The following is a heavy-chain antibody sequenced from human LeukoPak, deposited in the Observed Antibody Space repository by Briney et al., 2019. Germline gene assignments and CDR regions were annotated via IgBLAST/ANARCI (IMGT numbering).Heavy chain of an antibody. CDR3: ARDYAAVWFGELPAFDY. D-gene: IGHD3-10*01. V-gene: IGHV1-18*01. CDR2: ISAYNGNT. CDR1: GYTFTSYG. Sequence: ASVKVSCKASGYTFTSYGISWVRQAPGQGLEWMGWISAYNGNTNYAQELQGRVTMTTDTSTSTAYMELRSLRSDDTAVYYCARDYAAVWFGELPAFDYWGQGTLVTVSS. J-gene: IGHJ4*02.